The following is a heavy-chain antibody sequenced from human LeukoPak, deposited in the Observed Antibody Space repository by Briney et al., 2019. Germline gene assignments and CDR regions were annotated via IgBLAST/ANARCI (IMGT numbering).Heavy chain of an antibody. Sequence: GGSLRLSCAASGLSVSSKYMNWVRQAPGKGPEWVSLLYSGGSTYYAGSVKGRFTISRDSSKNTVYLQMNSLRAEDTAVYYCAARDCSTTSCYGGLFDYWGQGTLVTVSS. CDR3: AARDCSTTSCYGGLFDY. CDR2: LYSGGST. V-gene: IGHV3-53*01. D-gene: IGHD2-2*01. J-gene: IGHJ4*02. CDR1: GLSVSSKY.